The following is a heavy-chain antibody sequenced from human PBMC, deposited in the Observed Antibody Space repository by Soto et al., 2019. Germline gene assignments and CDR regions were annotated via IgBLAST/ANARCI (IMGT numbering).Heavy chain of an antibody. CDR2: IYSGGST. V-gene: IGHV3-53*01. Sequence: LRLSCAASGFTVSSNYMSWVRQAPGKGLEWVSVIYSGGSTYYADSVKGRFTISRDNSKNTLYLQMNSLRAEDTAVYYCAFGLGYCSGGSCYPYYWGQGTLVTVSS. CDR1: GFTVSSNY. CDR3: AFGLGYCSGGSCYPYY. J-gene: IGHJ4*02. D-gene: IGHD2-15*01.